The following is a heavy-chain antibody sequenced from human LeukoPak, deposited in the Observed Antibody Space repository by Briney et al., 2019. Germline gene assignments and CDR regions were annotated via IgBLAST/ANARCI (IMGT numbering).Heavy chain of an antibody. V-gene: IGHV3-53*01. D-gene: IGHD6-6*01. CDR1: GFTVSTNY. CDR2: LYHGGST. CDR3: ARGSSLRDADAFDI. J-gene: IGHJ3*02. Sequence: GGSLRLSCAASGFTVSTNYMSWVRQAPGKGLEWVSVLYHGGSTYYADSVKGRFTISRDNSNNTLYLQMNRLRVKDTAVYYCARGSSLRDADAFDIWGQGTMVTVSS.